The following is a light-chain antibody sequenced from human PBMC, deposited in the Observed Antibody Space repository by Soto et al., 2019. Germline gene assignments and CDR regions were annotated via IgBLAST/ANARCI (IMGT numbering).Light chain of an antibody. Sequence: QSVLTQPASVSGSPGQSIMIPCTGTSSDVGGYNYVSWYQQHPGKAPKLMIYDVSSRPSGVSNRFSGSKSGNTASLTISGLQAEDEADYYCSSYTSSSTYVFGTGTKVTVL. V-gene: IGLV2-14*01. CDR2: DVS. CDR1: SSDVGGYNY. J-gene: IGLJ1*01. CDR3: SSYTSSSTYV.